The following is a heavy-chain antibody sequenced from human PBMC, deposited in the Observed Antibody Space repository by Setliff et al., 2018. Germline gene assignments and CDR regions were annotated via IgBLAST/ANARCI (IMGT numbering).Heavy chain of an antibody. Sequence: SETLSLTCTISGGFTSSFYWSWIRQAPGRGLEWIGYVDHSGSTNFSPSLKSRGTFSVDTSKTQVSLTLTSVTAADTAVYYCARDYQGGWFDPWGPGTLVTVSS. D-gene: IGHD3-16*01. V-gene: IGHV4-59*01. CDR3: ARDYQGGWFDP. CDR1: GGFTSSFY. CDR2: VDHSGST. J-gene: IGHJ5*02.